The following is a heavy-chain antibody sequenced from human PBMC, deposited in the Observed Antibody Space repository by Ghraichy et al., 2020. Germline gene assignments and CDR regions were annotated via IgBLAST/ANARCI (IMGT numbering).Heavy chain of an antibody. CDR1: GVSISGSSFY. CDR3: ATVGGGRTIDY. V-gene: IGHV4-39*01. CDR2: IYYGGST. D-gene: IGHD4-23*01. J-gene: IGHJ4*02. Sequence: SETLSLTCTVSGVSISGSSFYWGWIRQPPGKGLEWIGSIYYGGSTYYNASLKSRVTISVDTSKNQFSLKLTSVTAADTAVYYCATVGGGRTIDYWGQGTLVTVSS.